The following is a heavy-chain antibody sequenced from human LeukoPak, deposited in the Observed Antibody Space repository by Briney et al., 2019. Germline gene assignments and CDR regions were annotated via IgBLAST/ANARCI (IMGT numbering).Heavy chain of an antibody. V-gene: IGHV3-48*01. CDR1: GFTFSSYS. D-gene: IGHD1-26*01. Sequence: GGSLRLSCAASGFTFSSYSMNWVRQAPGKGLEWVSYISSSSTIYYADSVKGRFTISRDNSKNTLYLQMNSLRAEDTAVYYCARELVGGSHDIGFDYWGQGTLVTVSS. CDR3: ARELVGGSHDIGFDY. CDR2: ISSSSTI. J-gene: IGHJ4*02.